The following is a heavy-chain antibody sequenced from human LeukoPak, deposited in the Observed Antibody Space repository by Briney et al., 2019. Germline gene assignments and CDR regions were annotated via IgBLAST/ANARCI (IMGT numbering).Heavy chain of an antibody. CDR3: ARVEDSGYDYRGWFDP. D-gene: IGHD5-12*01. J-gene: IGHJ5*02. V-gene: IGHV4-39*07. CDR2: IYYSGST. Sequence: PSETLSLTCTVSGGSISSGSYYWGWIRQPPGKGLEGSGTIYYSGSTNYNPSLKRRVTISVDTSKNQFSLKVSSVTAADTAVYYCARVEDSGYDYRGWFDPWGQGTLVTVSS. CDR1: GGSISSGSYY.